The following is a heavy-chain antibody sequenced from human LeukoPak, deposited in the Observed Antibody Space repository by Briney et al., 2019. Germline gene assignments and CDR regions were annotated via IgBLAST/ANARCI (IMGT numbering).Heavy chain of an antibody. V-gene: IGHV3-30*02. CDR1: GFTFSSYG. Sequence: GGSLRLSCAASGFTFSSYGMHWVRQAPGKGLEWVAFIRYDGSNKYYADSVKGRFTISRDNSKNTLYLQMNSLRAEDTAVYYCAKRLGFVGYSSGWIFDYWGQGTLVTVSS. J-gene: IGHJ4*02. D-gene: IGHD6-19*01. CDR2: IRYDGSNK. CDR3: AKRLGFVGYSSGWIFDY.